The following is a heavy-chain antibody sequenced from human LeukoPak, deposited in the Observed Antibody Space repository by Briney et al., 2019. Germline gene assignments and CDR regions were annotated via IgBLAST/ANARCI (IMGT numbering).Heavy chain of an antibody. CDR2: IIPIFGTA. CDR3: ARGPDYDFWSGYYTLDY. D-gene: IGHD3-3*01. V-gene: IGHV1-69*13. CDR1: GYTFTSYG. Sequence: ASVKVSCKASGYTFTSYGISWVRQAPGQGLEWMGGIIPIFGTANYAQKFQGRVTITADESTSTAYMGLSSLRSEDTAVYYCARGPDYDFWSGYYTLDYWGQGTLVTVSS. J-gene: IGHJ4*02.